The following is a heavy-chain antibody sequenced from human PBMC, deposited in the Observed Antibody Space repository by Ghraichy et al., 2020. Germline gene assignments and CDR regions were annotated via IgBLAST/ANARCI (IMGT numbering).Heavy chain of an antibody. D-gene: IGHD4-17*01. V-gene: IGHV1-2*02. CDR1: GYTFTGYY. CDR3: ATQTGPTVTTSKTKTDWYFDL. Sequence: ASVKVSCKASGYTFTGYYMHWVRQAPGQGLEWMGWINPNSGGTNYAQKFQGRVTMTRDTSISTAYMELSRLRSDDTAVYYCATQTGPTVTTSKTKTDWYFDLWGRGTLVTVSS. CDR2: INPNSGGT. J-gene: IGHJ2*01.